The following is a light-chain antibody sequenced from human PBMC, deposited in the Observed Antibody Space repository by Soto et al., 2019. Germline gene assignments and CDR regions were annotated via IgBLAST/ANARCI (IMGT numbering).Light chain of an antibody. Sequence: DIQVTQSPSSLSASVGDRVTITCRASQNIGNHLNWYQQKPGEAPKLLIFVASSLPSGVPSRFSGGGSGTDFTLTISSLQPEDFATYYCQQIYSIPPITFGQGTRLEIK. J-gene: IGKJ5*01. V-gene: IGKV1-39*01. CDR3: QQIYSIPPIT. CDR1: QNIGNH. CDR2: VAS.